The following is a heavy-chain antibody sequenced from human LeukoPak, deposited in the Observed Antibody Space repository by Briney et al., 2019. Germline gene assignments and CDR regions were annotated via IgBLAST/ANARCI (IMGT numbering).Heavy chain of an antibody. V-gene: IGHV4-39*07. CDR1: GGSISSSSYY. Sequence: PSETLSLTCTVSGGSISSSSYYWGWIRQPPGKGLEWIGSIYYSGSTYYNPSLKSRVTISVDTSKNQFSLKLSSVTAADTAVYYCARVQSAALYYYYYMDVWGKGTTVTVSS. CDR2: IYYSGST. J-gene: IGHJ6*03. D-gene: IGHD6-6*01. CDR3: ARVQSAALYYYYYMDV.